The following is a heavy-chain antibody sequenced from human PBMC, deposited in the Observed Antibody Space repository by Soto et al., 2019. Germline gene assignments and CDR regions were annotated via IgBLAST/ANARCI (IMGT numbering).Heavy chain of an antibody. CDR2: IYYSGST. Sequence: SETLSLTCAFSGCSISSSNWWSWVRQPPGKGLELIGYIYYSGSTDYKSSLKSRVTISVDTSKNQFSLNLSSVTAADTAVYYCARVRGYSYGCFDYWGRGTLVTVSS. D-gene: IGHD5-18*01. CDR3: ARVRGYSYGCFDY. V-gene: IGHV4-4*02. CDR1: GCSISSSNW. J-gene: IGHJ4*02.